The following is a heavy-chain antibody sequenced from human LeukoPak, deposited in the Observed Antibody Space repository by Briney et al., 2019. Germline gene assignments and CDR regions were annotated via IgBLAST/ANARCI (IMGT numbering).Heavy chain of an antibody. V-gene: IGHV4-34*01. Sequence: SETLSLTCAVYGGSFSGYYWSWIRQPPGKGLEWIGEINHSGSTNYNPSLKSRVTISVDTSKNQFSLKLSSVTAADTAVYYCARLSGSYFGVGFHYYYYMDVWGKGTTVTVSS. D-gene: IGHD1-26*01. J-gene: IGHJ6*03. CDR1: GGSFSGYY. CDR2: INHSGST. CDR3: ARLSGSYFGVGFHYYYYMDV.